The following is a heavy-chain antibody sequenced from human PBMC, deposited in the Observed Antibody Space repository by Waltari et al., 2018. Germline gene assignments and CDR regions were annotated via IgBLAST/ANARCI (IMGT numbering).Heavy chain of an antibody. CDR2: IATYNYKT. V-gene: IGHV1-18*01. CDR3: ARNHGYYYYMDV. J-gene: IGHJ6*03. Sequence: QVQLEQPGPEVKKPGASVRVSCKSSGQGLEWMGWIATYNYKTNYAQKFQGRVTVTMDPATSTAYMELRSLRLDDTAVYYCARNHGYYYYMDVWGKGTAVTVSS. CDR1: G.